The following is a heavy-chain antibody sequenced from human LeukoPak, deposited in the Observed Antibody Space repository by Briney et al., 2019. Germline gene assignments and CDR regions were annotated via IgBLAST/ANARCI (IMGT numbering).Heavy chain of an antibody. CDR3: AKRSSTSSGYFDL. CDR2: IKQDGSEK. J-gene: IGHJ4*02. CDR1: GFTFSSYW. D-gene: IGHD3-22*01. V-gene: IGHV3-7*03. Sequence: GGSLRLSCAASGFTFSSYWMSWVRQAPGKGLEWVANIKQDGSEKYYVDSVKGRFTISRDNAKNSLYLQMNSLRAEDTAIYYCAKRSSTSSGYFDLWGWGTLVTVSS.